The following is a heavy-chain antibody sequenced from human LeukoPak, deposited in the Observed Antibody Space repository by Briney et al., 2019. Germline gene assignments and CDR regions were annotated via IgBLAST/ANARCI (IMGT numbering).Heavy chain of an antibody. V-gene: IGHV3-48*03. Sequence: GGSLRLSCAASGFTFSTYEMNWVRQAPGKGLEWISYISNSGTTIYYADSVKGRFTISRDNAKNSLYLQMNSLRAEDTALYYCAKERSGSYPYLTFDYWGQGTLVTVSS. D-gene: IGHD1-26*01. CDR1: GFTFSTYE. CDR3: AKERSGSYPYLTFDY. CDR2: ISNSGTTI. J-gene: IGHJ4*02.